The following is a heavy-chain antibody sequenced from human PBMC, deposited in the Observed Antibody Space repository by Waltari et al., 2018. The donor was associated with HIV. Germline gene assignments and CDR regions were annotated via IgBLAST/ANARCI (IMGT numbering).Heavy chain of an antibody. V-gene: IGHV4-61*02. Sequence: QVQLQESGPGLVKPSQTLSLTCTVSGGSISSGSSYWSWIRQPAGKGLEWIGRIYTSGNTDYNPSRKSRVTISVDTSKNQFSLKLTSVTAADTAVYYCARARVRSGYGLYYYYGMDVWGQGTTVTVSS. CDR1: GGSISSGSSY. J-gene: IGHJ6*02. D-gene: IGHD5-12*01. CDR3: ARARVRSGYGLYYYYGMDV. CDR2: IYTSGNT.